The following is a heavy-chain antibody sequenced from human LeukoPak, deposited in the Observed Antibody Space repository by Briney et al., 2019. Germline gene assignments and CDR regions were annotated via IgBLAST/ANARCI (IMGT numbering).Heavy chain of an antibody. J-gene: IGHJ4*02. D-gene: IGHD1-26*01. CDR2: IRYDGSKK. CDR1: GFTFSSYG. Sequence: GGSLRLSCAASGFTFSSYGMNWVRQAPGKGLEWVAFIRYDGSKKYSADSVKGRFTISRDNAKNSLYLQMNSLRAEDTAVYYCARGRWELPFGYWGQGTLVTVSS. V-gene: IGHV3-30*02. CDR3: ARGRWELPFGY.